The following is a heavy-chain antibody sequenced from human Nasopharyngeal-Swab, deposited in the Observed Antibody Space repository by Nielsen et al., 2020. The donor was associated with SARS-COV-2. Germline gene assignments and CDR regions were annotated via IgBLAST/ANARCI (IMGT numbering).Heavy chain of an antibody. Sequence: GESLKISCTTSGFTFGDYAMGWFRQAPGKGLEWVGFIRSKTYGGAPEYAASVTGRFTISRDGAESIAYLQMNSLETEDTGVYYCARSVGSFYGQGAFDIWGQGTMVTVSS. CDR1: GFTFGDYA. J-gene: IGHJ3*02. D-gene: IGHD1-26*01. CDR3: ARSVGSFYGQGAFDI. CDR2: IRSKTYGGAP. V-gene: IGHV3-49*01.